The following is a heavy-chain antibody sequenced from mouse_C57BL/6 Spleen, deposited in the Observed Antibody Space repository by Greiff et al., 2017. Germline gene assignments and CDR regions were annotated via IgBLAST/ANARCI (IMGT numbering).Heavy chain of an antibody. D-gene: IGHD2-4*01. J-gene: IGHJ2*01. V-gene: IGHV1-64*01. CDR2: IHPKWGST. Sequence: VPLQQPGAELVKPAASVQLSCKPSGYTFTSSWMLLVKMRPGQGLERIGMIHPKWGSTNSNEKFTSKPTPTVDKSSSTAYMQHSSLTSEDSAVSYCARSACYDYDVDYWGQGTTHTVSS. CDR1: GYTFTSSW. CDR3: ARSACYDYDVDY.